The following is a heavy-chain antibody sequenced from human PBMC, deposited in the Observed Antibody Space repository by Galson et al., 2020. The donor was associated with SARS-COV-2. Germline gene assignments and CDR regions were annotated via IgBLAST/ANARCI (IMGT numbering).Heavy chain of an antibody. CDR1: GFTFSSYT. Sequence: GESLKISCAASGFTFSSYTMTWVRQAPGKGLEWVSSISSSSYFIYYADSMKGRFTISRDNAKNSVYLQMNSLRAEDTAVYYCARDEGVLAVAGSGAAFDLWGQGTMVTVSS. V-gene: IGHV3-21*01. D-gene: IGHD6-19*01. CDR3: ARDEGVLAVAGSGAAFDL. CDR2: ISSSSYFI. J-gene: IGHJ3*01.